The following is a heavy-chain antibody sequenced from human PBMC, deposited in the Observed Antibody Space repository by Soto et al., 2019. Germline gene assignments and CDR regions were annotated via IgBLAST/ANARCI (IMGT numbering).Heavy chain of an antibody. CDR1: GYTFFTYD. V-gene: IGHV1-18*01. CDR2: ISTYSGDT. D-gene: IGHD5-12*01. Sequence: ASVKVSFKASGYTFFTYDISWLRQAPGQGLEWMGWISTYSGDTKYAQKFQGRVTMTTDTSTTTAYLELRSLRSDDTAVYYCARHHGPTTSENWFDPWGQGTLVTVSS. J-gene: IGHJ5*02. CDR3: ARHHGPTTSENWFDP.